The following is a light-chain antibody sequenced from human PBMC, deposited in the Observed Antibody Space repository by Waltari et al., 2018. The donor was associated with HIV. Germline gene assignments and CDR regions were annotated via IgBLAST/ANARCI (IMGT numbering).Light chain of an antibody. CDR1: SSDIAAYNY. J-gene: IGLJ3*02. Sequence: QSALTQPASVSGSPGQSITISCTGTSSDIAAYNYFSWYQQHPGKAPKLLIYEVSNRPSGVSNRFSASKSGNTASLTISGLQAEDEADYFCSSHASATTTVFGGGTKVTVL. CDR2: EVS. CDR3: SSHASATTTV. V-gene: IGLV2-14*01.